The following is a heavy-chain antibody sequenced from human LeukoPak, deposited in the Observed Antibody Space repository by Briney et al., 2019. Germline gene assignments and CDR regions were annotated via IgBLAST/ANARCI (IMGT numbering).Heavy chain of an antibody. CDR1: GFTLSDYY. D-gene: IGHD3-10*01. Sequence: PGGSLRLSCAATGFTLSDYYMSWIRQAPGKGLEWVSYISSSGSTIYYTDSVKGRFTISRDNSKNTLYLQMNSLRAEDTAVYYCARESMGYYYGSGSWHDAFDIWGQGTMVTVSS. V-gene: IGHV3-11*01. CDR3: ARESMGYYYGSGSWHDAFDI. J-gene: IGHJ3*02. CDR2: ISSSGSTI.